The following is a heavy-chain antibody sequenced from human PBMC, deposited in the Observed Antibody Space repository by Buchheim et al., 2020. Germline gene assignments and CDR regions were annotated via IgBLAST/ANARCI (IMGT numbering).Heavy chain of an antibody. CDR2: ITSSSSTI. D-gene: IGHD2-15*01. J-gene: IGHJ4*02. Sequence: EVQVVESGGGLVQPGGSLRLSCAASGFTFSNYIMNWVRQAPGKGLEWVSYITSSSSTIYYADSVKGRFTISRENGKNSLYLQMSSLRGEDTAVYYCARAAGGLYFDYWGQGAL. CDR3: ARAAGGLYFDY. V-gene: IGHV3-48*01. CDR1: GFTFSNYI.